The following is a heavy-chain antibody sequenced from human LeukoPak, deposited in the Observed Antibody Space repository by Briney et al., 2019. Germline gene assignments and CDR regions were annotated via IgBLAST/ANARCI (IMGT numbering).Heavy chain of an antibody. V-gene: IGHV1-2*02. J-gene: IGHJ4*02. CDR3: ARDKSRTFRAVGASYVLFDY. CDR2: INPNSGGT. D-gene: IGHD1-26*01. Sequence: GASVKVSCKASGYTFTGYYMHWVRQAPGQGLEWMGWINPNSGGTNYAQKFQGRVTMTRDTSISTAYMEVRRLRSDDTAVYYCARDKSRTFRAVGASYVLFDYWGQGTLVTVSS. CDR1: GYTFTGYY.